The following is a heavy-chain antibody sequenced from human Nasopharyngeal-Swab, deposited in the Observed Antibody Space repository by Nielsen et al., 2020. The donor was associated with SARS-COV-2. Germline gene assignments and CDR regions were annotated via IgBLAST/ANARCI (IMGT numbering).Heavy chain of an antibody. J-gene: IGHJ4*02. CDR1: GFPFSNYG. D-gene: IGHD6-19*01. CDR3: AKDFSTGASGCLFD. CDR2: IWFYGSKK. Sequence: GESLKIPCAASGFPFSNYGKHWVRQAPGQGLEWVTVIWFYGSKKYYADSVKGRFTVSRDNSKNTLYLQMSSLRAEDTAVYHCAKDFSTGASGCLFDWGQGTLVTVSS. V-gene: IGHV3-33*06.